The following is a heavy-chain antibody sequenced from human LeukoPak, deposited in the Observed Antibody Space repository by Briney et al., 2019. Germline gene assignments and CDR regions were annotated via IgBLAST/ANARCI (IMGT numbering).Heavy chain of an antibody. CDR2: ISGSGGST. V-gene: IGHV3-23*01. Sequence: PGGSLRLSCAASGFTLSSYAMSWVRQAPGKGLEWVSAISGSGGSTYYADSVKGRFTISRDNAKNSLYLQMNSLRAEDTAVYYCARDHPIVGATTLDYWGQGTLVTVSS. CDR3: ARDHPIVGATTLDY. J-gene: IGHJ4*02. CDR1: GFTLSSYA. D-gene: IGHD1-26*01.